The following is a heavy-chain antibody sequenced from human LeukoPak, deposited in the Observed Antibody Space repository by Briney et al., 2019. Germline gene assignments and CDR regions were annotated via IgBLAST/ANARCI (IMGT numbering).Heavy chain of an antibody. CDR1: GGSISSHY. J-gene: IGHJ3*02. CDR2: IYYSGST. V-gene: IGHV4-59*11. D-gene: IGHD4-23*01. CDR3: ARRISITTVASDAFDI. Sequence: SETLSLTCTVSGGSISSHYWSWIRQPPGKGLEWIGYIYYSGSTNYNPSLKSRVTISVDTSKNQFSLKLSSVTAADTAVYYCARRISITTVASDAFDIWGQGTMVTVSS.